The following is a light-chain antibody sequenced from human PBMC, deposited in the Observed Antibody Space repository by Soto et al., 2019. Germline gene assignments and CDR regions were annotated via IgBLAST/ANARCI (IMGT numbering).Light chain of an antibody. CDR1: QDIGDF. Sequence: DIPMTQSPSSLSASVGDRVTITCQASQDIGDFLNWFQQKTGKAPKLLIYDASNLETGLPSRFRGSGSGTHFTFTIDYLKPEDFATYYCQEYHSLPLTFGGGTNVYIK. CDR3: QEYHSLPLT. V-gene: IGKV1-33*01. J-gene: IGKJ4*01. CDR2: DAS.